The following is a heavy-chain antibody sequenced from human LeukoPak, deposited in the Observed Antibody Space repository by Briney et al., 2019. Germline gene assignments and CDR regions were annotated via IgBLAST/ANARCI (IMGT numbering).Heavy chain of an antibody. CDR2: ISYDGSNK. V-gene: IGHV3-30-3*01. CDR3: AKGTYYYDSSVGVLNY. D-gene: IGHD3-22*01. CDR1: GFTFSSYA. Sequence: GGSLRLSCAASGFTFSSYAMHWVRQAPGKGLEWVAVISYDGSNKYYADSVKGRFTISRDNSKNTLYLQMNSLRAEDTAVYYCAKGTYYYDSSVGVLNYWGQGTLVTVSS. J-gene: IGHJ4*02.